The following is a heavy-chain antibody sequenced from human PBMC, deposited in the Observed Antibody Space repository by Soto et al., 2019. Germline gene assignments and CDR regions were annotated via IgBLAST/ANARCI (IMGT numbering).Heavy chain of an antibody. Sequence: ASVKVSCKASGYTFTGYYMHWVRQAPGQGLEWMGWINPNSGGTNYAQKFQGWVTMTRDTSISTAYMELSRLRSDDTAVYYCARGAGITGTYYYYYGMDVWGQGTTVTVSS. V-gene: IGHV1-2*04. J-gene: IGHJ6*02. CDR2: INPNSGGT. CDR3: ARGAGITGTYYYYYGMDV. D-gene: IGHD1-20*01. CDR1: GYTFTGYY.